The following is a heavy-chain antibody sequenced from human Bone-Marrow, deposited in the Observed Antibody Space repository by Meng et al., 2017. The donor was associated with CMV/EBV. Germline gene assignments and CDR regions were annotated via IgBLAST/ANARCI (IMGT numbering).Heavy chain of an antibody. J-gene: IGHJ4*02. D-gene: IGHD3-10*01. V-gene: IGHV3-74*01. CDR2: TNEDGSLT. CDR1: GFTLSRYW. CDR3: SRDLAGRYDY. Sequence: GVSLRLSCAASGFTLSRYWMHWVRQVPGKGLVWVSRTNEDGSLTNYADAVEGRFTISRDNDKNTLFLQMNSLRVEDTAVYYCSRDLAGRYDYWGPGTLVTVSS.